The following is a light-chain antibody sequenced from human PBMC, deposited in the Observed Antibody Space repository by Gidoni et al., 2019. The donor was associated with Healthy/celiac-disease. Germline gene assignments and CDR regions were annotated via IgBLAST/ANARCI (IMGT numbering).Light chain of an antibody. CDR2: KAS. V-gene: IGKV1-5*03. Sequence: DIQMTQSPSTLSASVGDRVTITCRASQSISSWLAWYQQKPGKAPKLLIYKASSLESGVPSRFSGSGSGTECTLTISSLQPDDFATYYCQQYNSSTWTFGQATKVEIK. CDR3: QQYNSSTWT. J-gene: IGKJ1*01. CDR1: QSISSW.